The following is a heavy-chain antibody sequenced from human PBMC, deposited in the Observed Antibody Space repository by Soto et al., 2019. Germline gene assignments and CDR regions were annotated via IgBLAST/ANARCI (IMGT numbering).Heavy chain of an antibody. CDR3: AHRPRENGPASHLLFDG. CDR1: GFSLSTSGVG. J-gene: IGHJ1*01. V-gene: IGHV2-5*02. Sequence: SGPTLVNPTQTLTLTCTFSGFSLSTSGVGVGWIRQPPGKALEWLALIYWDDDKRYSPYLKNRVTVTKDTSKNQVVLTMTNMDPVDLAKYYCAHRPRENGPASHLLFDGWGQ. CDR2: IYWDDDK. D-gene: IGHD3-10*01.